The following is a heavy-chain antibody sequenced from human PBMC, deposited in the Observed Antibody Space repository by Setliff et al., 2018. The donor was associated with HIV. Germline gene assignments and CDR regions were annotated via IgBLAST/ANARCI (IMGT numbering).Heavy chain of an antibody. Sequence: GESLKTSCKGSGYSFTNYWISWVRQMPGKGLEWMGRIAPTDSYINYSPSFQGHVTISADQSISTAYLQWSSLKASDTAMYYCARHRIVKAYYYYMDVWGKGTTVTVSS. D-gene: IGHD3-16*02. CDR3: ARHRIVKAYYYYMDV. V-gene: IGHV5-10-1*01. CDR2: IAPTDSYI. CDR1: GYSFTNYW. J-gene: IGHJ6*03.